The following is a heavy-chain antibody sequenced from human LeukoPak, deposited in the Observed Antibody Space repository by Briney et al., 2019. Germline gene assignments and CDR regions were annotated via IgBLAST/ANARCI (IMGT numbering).Heavy chain of an antibody. D-gene: IGHD5-24*01. J-gene: IGHJ5*02. CDR2: ISAYNGNT. CDR3: ARDERWLQSDRFDP. Sequence: ASVKVSCKASGYTFTSYGISWVRQAPGQGLEWMGWISAYNGNTNYAQKLQGRATMTTDTSTSTAYMELRSLRSDDTAVYYCARDERWLQSDRFDPWGQGTLVTVSS. CDR1: GYTFTSYG. V-gene: IGHV1-18*01.